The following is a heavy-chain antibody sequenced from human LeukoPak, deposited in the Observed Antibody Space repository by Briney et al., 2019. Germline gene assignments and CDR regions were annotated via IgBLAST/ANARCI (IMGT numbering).Heavy chain of an antibody. CDR2: IYYSGST. D-gene: IGHD3-16*01. Sequence: SETLSLTCTVSGGSISSYYWSWIRQPPGKGLEWIGYIYYSGSTNYNPSLKSRVTISVDTSNDQFSFNLNSVTAADTAVYYFARGEGSVWGSYSGYYYMEVWGKGTTVTISS. V-gene: IGHV4-59*01. CDR1: GGSISSYY. J-gene: IGHJ6*03. CDR3: ARGEGSVWGSYSGYYYMEV.